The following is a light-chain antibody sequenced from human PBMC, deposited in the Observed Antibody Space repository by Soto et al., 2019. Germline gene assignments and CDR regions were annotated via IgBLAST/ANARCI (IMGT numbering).Light chain of an antibody. J-gene: IGKJ1*01. CDR2: GAS. Sequence: EIVMTQSPATLSVSPGERATLSCRASQSVTSNLAWYQQKPGQGPRLLIYGASTRATGIPARFSGSGSGTEFTLTISSLQSEDFAVYYCQQYNNWPPRGTFGQGTKVEIK. V-gene: IGKV3-15*01. CDR3: QQYNNWPPRGT. CDR1: QSVTSN.